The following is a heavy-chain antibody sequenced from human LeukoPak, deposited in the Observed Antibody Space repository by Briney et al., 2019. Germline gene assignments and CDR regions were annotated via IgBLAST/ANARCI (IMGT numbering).Heavy chain of an antibody. CDR1: GGSISSSSYY. Sequence: SETLSLTCTVSGGSISSSSYYWGWIRQPPGKGLEWIGSIYYSGSTYYNPSLKSRVTISVDTSKNQFSLKLSSVTAADTAVYYCARLPPKIAVAGINWFDPWGQGTLVTVSS. CDR2: IYYSGST. D-gene: IGHD6-19*01. CDR3: ARLPPKIAVAGINWFDP. V-gene: IGHV4-39*01. J-gene: IGHJ5*02.